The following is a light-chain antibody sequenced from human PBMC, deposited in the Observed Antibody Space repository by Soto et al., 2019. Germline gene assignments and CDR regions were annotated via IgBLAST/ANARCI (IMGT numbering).Light chain of an antibody. CDR3: QQSYSSPLMYT. Sequence: DIQMTQSPSSLSASVGDRVTITCRASQRISNSLNWYQQKPGKAPDLLIYAASNLQSGVPSRFSGSGSGTDFTLTISSLQPEYFATYYCQQSYSSPLMYTFGQGTKLEIK. CDR1: QRISNS. V-gene: IGKV1-39*01. J-gene: IGKJ2*01. CDR2: AAS.